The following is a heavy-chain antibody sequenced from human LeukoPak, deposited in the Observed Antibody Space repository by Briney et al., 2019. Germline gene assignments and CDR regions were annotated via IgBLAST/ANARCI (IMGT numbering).Heavy chain of an antibody. D-gene: IGHD2-21*01. J-gene: IGHJ3*02. CDR3: AKPTLGDVIDAFDI. Sequence: GGSLRLSCAASGFTYRSYALHWVRQAPGKGLEWVSCISSGRSTYYADSVKGRFTISGDNSKNTVYLHMNSLRAGDTAVYYCAKPTLGDVIDAFDIWGQGTRVTVSS. CDR2: ISSGRST. CDR1: GFTYRSYA. V-gene: IGHV3-23*01.